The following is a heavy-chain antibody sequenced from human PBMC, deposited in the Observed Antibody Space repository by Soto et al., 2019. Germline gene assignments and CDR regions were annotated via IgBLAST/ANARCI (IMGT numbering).Heavy chain of an antibody. CDR3: ARALTHYSDSSGSANLDY. CDR1: GFTFSSYG. J-gene: IGHJ4*02. D-gene: IGHD3-22*01. V-gene: IGHV3-33*01. Sequence: GGSLSLSCAASGFTFSSYGMHWVRQAPGKGLEWVAVIWYDGSNKYYADSVNVRFTISRYNSKNTLYLQMNSLRAEDTAVYYCARALTHYSDSSGSANLDYWGQGTLVTVSS. CDR2: IWYDGSNK.